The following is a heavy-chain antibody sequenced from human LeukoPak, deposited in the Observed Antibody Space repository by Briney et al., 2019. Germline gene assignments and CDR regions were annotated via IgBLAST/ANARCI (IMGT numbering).Heavy chain of an antibody. CDR2: IKSKVNGETT. J-gene: IGHJ4*02. CDR1: GFTFSDYY. D-gene: IGHD3-16*01. CDR3: TKDLPFTRGGVIVN. Sequence: GGSLRLSCAASGFTFSDYYMSWIRQAPGKGLEWVGRIKSKVNGETTDYGAPVKGRFTISRDDSRNMLYLQMNSLRGEDTAMYYCTKDLPFTRGGVIVNWGQGTLVTVSS. V-gene: IGHV3-15*01.